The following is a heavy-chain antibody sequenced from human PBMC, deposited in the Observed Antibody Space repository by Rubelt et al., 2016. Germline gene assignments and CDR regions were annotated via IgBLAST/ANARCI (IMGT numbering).Heavy chain of an antibody. J-gene: IGHJ3*02. D-gene: IGHD7-27*01. V-gene: IGHV4-39*07. CDR1: GGSITSSSYY. Sequence: QLQLQESGPGLVKPSETLSLTCTVSGGSITSSSYYWGWIRQPPGKGLEWIGSIYHSGSTYYNPSLKSRVTISIDTSKNQFPLKRSSVTAADTAVYYCAREELGIGDAFDIWGQGTMVTVSS. CDR2: IYHSGST. CDR3: AREELGIGDAFDI.